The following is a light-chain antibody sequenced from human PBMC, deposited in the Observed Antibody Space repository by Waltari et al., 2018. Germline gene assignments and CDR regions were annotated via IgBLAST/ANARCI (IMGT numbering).Light chain of an antibody. J-gene: IGLJ3*02. CDR3: QSYDSSLSVWV. Sequence: QSVLTQPPSVSGAPGQRVTISCTESSYDIGEGSDVNWYQQLPGTAPKLLIHGNNNRPSEVPDRFSASKSGTSASLAITGLQAEDEADYYCQSYDSSLSVWVFGGGTKLTVL. CDR1: SYDIGEGSD. CDR2: GNN. V-gene: IGLV1-40*01.